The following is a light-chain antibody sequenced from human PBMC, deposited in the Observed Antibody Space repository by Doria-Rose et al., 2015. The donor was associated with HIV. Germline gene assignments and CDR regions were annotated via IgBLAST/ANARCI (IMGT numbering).Light chain of an antibody. CDR1: QSLLYTSKNY. CDR2: WAS. V-gene: IGKV4-1*01. J-gene: IGKJ3*01. Sequence: TQSPESLGMSLGERATLNCKSNQSLLYTSKNYLAWYQQKPGQPAKLLIYWASTRQSGVHARFSGSGSGTDFTLTISSLEAEDVAVYYCQQYYDTPSFGPGTTVDIK. CDR3: QQYYDTPS.